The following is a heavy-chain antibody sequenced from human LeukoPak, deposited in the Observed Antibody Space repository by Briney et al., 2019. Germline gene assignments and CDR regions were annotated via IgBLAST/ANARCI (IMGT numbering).Heavy chain of an antibody. Sequence: GGSLRLSCAAAEFTFSSYWMSWVRQASGKGLEWVTNIKKDGSEKYYVDSVKGRFTISRDNAKNSLYLQMNSLRAEETAVYYCARTLWFGESLDAFDIWGQGTMVTVSS. V-gene: IGHV3-7*01. D-gene: IGHD3-10*01. CDR3: ARTLWFGESLDAFDI. CDR1: EFTFSSYW. J-gene: IGHJ3*02. CDR2: IKKDGSEK.